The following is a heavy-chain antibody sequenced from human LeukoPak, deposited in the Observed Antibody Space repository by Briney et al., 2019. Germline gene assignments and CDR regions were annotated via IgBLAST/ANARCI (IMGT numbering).Heavy chain of an antibody. Sequence: GGSLRLSCAASGFTFSSYDIHWVRQAPGKGLEWVAFIRYDGSNKYYADSVKGRFTISRDNSKNTLYLQMNSLRVQDTAVYYCVRDADWSFDYWGQGKLLTVSS. CDR2: IRYDGSNK. D-gene: IGHD3-9*01. V-gene: IGHV3-30*02. J-gene: IGHJ4*02. CDR3: VRDADWSFDY. CDR1: GFTFSSYD.